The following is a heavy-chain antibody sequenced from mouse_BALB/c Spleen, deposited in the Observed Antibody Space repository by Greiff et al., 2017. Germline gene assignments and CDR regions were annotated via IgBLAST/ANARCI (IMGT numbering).Heavy chain of an antibody. CDR2: ISTYYGDA. CDR3: AGSAIYDGYYND. J-gene: IGHJ2*01. Sequence: VQLQQSGAELVRPGVSVKISCKGSGYTFTDYAMHWVKQSHAKSLEWIGVISTYYGDASYNQKFKGKATMTVDKSSSTAYMELARLTSEDSAIYYCAGSAIYDGYYNDWGQGTTLTVSS. V-gene: IGHV1S137*01. CDR1: GYTFTDYA. D-gene: IGHD2-3*01.